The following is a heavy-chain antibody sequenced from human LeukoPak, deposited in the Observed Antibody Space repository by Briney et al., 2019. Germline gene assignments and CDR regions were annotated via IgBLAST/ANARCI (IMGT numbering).Heavy chain of an antibody. V-gene: IGHV1-46*01. Sequence: GESLKISCKGSGYSFTSYWIGWVRQAPGQGLEWMGLIHPSGGTTAYAQKFQGRVTMTRDMSTSTFYMELSSLRSEDTAVYYCARGFFGSGYLSVQFWGQGTLVTVSS. J-gene: IGHJ1*01. CDR3: ARGFFGSGYLSVQF. CDR1: GYSFTSYW. CDR2: IHPSGGTT. D-gene: IGHD3-22*01.